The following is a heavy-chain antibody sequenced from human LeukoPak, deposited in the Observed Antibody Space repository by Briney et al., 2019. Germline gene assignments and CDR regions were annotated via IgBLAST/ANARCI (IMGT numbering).Heavy chain of an antibody. CDR3: ARIIQSGSYYSLFDY. J-gene: IGHJ4*02. CDR2: IWYDGSNK. CDR1: GFTFSNYG. V-gene: IGHV3-33*01. D-gene: IGHD1-26*01. Sequence: PGGSLRLSCAASGFTFSNYGMHWVRQAPGKGLEWVALIWYDGSNKYYADSVRGRFTISRDNSKNTLYLQMKSLRVEDTAVYYCARIIQSGSYYSLFDYWGQGTLVTVSS.